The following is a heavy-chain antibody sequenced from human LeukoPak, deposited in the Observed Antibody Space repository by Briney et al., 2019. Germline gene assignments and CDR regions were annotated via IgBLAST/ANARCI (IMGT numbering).Heavy chain of an antibody. CDR1: GFTFDDYA. CDR2: ISWNSGSI. D-gene: IGHD2-2*01. CDR3: AKGYCSSTSCYAGSLDY. V-gene: IGHV3-9*03. J-gene: IGHJ4*02. Sequence: GGSLRLSCAASGFTFDDYAMHWVRQAPGKGLEWVSGISWNSGSIGYADSVKGRFTFSRDNAKNSLYLQMNSLRAEDMALYYCAKGYCSSTSCYAGSLDYWGQGTLVTVSS.